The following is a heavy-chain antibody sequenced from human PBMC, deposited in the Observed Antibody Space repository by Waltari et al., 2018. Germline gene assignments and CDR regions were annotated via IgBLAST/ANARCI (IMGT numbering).Heavy chain of an antibody. CDR3: ARTYYDILTGYLDY. Sequence: QVQLQQSGPGLVKLSQTLSPTCAISGDSVTSNSAPWNWIRQSPARGLEWLGRTYYRSKWYNDYAVSVKSRITINPDTSKNQFSLQLNSVTPEDTAVYYCARTYYDILTGYLDYWGQGTLVTVSS. CDR1: GDSVTSNSAP. J-gene: IGHJ4*02. V-gene: IGHV6-1*01. D-gene: IGHD3-9*01. CDR2: TYYRSKWYN.